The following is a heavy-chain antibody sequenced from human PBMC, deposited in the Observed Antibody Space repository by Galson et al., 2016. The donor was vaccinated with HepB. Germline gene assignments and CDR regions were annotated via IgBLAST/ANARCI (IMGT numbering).Heavy chain of an antibody. J-gene: IGHJ5*02. Sequence: SLRLSCAASGFTFSSYAMNWVRQAPGKGLEWVAAVSGSAAGTEYGITTDYADSVKGRFTISRDNSKNTLYLQMNSLRAEDTAVYYCARHSRATFGEPNWFDPWGQGTLVTVSS. V-gene: IGHV3-23*01. CDR1: GFTFSSYA. CDR2: VSGSAAGTEYGITT. CDR3: ARHSRATFGEPNWFDP. D-gene: IGHD3-3*01.